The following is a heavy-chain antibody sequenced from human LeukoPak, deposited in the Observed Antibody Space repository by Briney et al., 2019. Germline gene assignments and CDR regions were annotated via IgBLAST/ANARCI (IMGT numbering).Heavy chain of an antibody. Sequence: SQTLSLTCAISGDSSSSTSTAWHWIRQSPSRGLEWLGRTYYRSKWYTDYAESVKSRLVINPDTSKNEFSPQMTSVTSSDTAIYFCARGPKTGWFDHWGQGTLVTVSS. CDR2: TYYRSKWYT. D-gene: IGHD3-9*01. J-gene: IGHJ5*02. CDR3: ARGPKTGWFDH. V-gene: IGHV6-1*01. CDR1: GDSSSSTSTA.